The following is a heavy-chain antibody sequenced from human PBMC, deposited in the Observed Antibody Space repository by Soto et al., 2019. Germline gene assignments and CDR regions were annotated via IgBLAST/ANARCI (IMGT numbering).Heavy chain of an antibody. CDR1: GYTFTGYY. V-gene: IGHV1-2*04. D-gene: IGHD1-26*01. Sequence: ASVKVSCKASGYTFTGYYMHWVRQAPGQGLEWMGWINPNSGGTNYAQKFQGWVTMTRDTSISTAYMELSRLRSDDTAVYYCASYSTDSGSYYPDDAFDIWGQGTMVTVSS. J-gene: IGHJ3*02. CDR3: ASYSTDSGSYYPDDAFDI. CDR2: INPNSGGT.